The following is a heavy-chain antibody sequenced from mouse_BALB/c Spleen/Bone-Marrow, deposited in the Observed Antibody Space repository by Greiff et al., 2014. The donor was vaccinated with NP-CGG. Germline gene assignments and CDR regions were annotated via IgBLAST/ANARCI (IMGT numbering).Heavy chain of an antibody. V-gene: IGHV1-76*01. CDR3: ARGPLFDY. CDR2: IYPGTGTT. CDR1: GYIFTTYW. J-gene: IGHJ2*01. Sequence: GDEVVRAGGSMKLSCKTSGYIFTTYWIYWGKKRFGQGLEWIARIYPGTGTTYYNEKFKGKATLTADKSSSTAYMQLSSLKSEDSAVYFCARGPLFDYWGQGTTLTVSS.